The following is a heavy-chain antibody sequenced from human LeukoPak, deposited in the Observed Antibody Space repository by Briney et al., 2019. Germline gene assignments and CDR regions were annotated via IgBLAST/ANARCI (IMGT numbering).Heavy chain of an antibody. V-gene: IGHV1-3*01. CDR2: INAGNGNT. Sequence: ASVTVSCKASGYTFTSYAMHWVRQAPGQRLEWMGWINAGNGNTKYSQKFQGRVTITRDTSASTAYMELSSLRSEDTAVYCCARGRGSGYYIHLDYWGQGTLVTVSS. J-gene: IGHJ4*02. CDR3: ARGRGSGYYIHLDY. D-gene: IGHD3-22*01. CDR1: GYTFTSYA.